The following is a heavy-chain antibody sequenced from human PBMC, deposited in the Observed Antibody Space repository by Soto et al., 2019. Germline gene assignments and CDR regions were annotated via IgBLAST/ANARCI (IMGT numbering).Heavy chain of an antibody. CDR1: GFFISSGNY. D-gene: IGHD2-15*01. J-gene: IGHJ3*01. CDR3: ARARWYDAFDV. Sequence: SETLSLTCAVSGFFISSGNYWGWIRKPPGKGLEWIGSIFHGGNTYYNPSLKSRVTISVDMPKNQFSLKLNSVTAADTAVYYCARARWYDAFDVWGQGTVVTVSS. V-gene: IGHV4-38-2*01. CDR2: IFHGGNT.